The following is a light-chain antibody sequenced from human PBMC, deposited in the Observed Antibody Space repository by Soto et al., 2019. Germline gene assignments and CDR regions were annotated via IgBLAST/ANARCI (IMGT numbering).Light chain of an antibody. CDR3: QQRSNWPST. J-gene: IGKJ4*01. CDR2: DSF. Sequence: EIVLTQSPVTLSLSPGERATLSCRASQSVRSYLAWYQQKPGQAPRLLIYDSFKRATGIPARFSGSGSGTDFTLTISSLEPEEVAVYYCQQRSNWPSTFGGGTKVEIK. CDR1: QSVRSY. V-gene: IGKV3-11*01.